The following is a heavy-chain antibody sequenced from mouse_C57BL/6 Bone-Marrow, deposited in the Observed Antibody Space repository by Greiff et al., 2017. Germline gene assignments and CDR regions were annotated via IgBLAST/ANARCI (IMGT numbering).Heavy chain of an antibody. CDR3: SRQVTTVLATKYFDV. J-gene: IGHJ1*03. Sequence: DVMLVESGGGLVKPGGSLKLSCAASGFTFSSYTMSWVRQTPEKRLQWVAAISGGGGNTYYPDSVKGRSTISRDNDKNILYLQMSSLRSEDTALYYCSRQVTTVLATKYFDVWGTGTTVTVSS. CDR1: GFTFSSYT. V-gene: IGHV5-9*01. D-gene: IGHD1-1*01. CDR2: ISGGGGNT.